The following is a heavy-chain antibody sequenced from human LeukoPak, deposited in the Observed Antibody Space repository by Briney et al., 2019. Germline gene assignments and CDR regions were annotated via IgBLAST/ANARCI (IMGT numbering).Heavy chain of an antibody. V-gene: IGHV1-69*13. D-gene: IGHD5-18*01. Sequence: ASVKVSCKASGGTFSSYAISWVRQAPGQGLEWMGGSIPIFGTANYAQKFQGRVTITADESTSTAYMELSSLRSEDTAVYYCARGDTAMVLDYWGQGTLVTVSS. CDR2: SIPIFGTA. CDR3: ARGDTAMVLDY. J-gene: IGHJ4*02. CDR1: GGTFSSYA.